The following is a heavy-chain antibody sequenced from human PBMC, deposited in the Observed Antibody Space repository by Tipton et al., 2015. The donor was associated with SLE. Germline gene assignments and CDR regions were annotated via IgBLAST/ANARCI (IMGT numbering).Heavy chain of an antibody. CDR3: ARGRIAAAGTINWFDP. D-gene: IGHD6-13*01. Sequence: TLSLTCPVSGGSLSSGSFYWGWIRQPPGKGLEWIGTLSNSGTTFYSPSLESRVTISVDTSKNQFSLRLNSVTVADTAVYYCARGRIAAAGTINWFDPWGQGTLVTVSS. V-gene: IGHV4-39*01. J-gene: IGHJ5*02. CDR1: GGSLSSGSFY. CDR2: LSNSGTT.